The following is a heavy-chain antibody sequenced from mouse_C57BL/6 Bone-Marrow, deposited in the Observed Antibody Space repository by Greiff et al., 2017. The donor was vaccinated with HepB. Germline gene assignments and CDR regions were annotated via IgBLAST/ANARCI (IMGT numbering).Heavy chain of an antibody. Sequence: QVQLKQPGAELVMPGASVKLSCKASGYTFTSYWMHWVKQRPGQGLEWIGEIDPSDSYTNYNQKFKGKSTLTVDKSSSTAYMQRSSLTSEDSAVYYCARSLFTLDYWGQGTTLTVAS. CDR2: IDPSDSYT. D-gene: IGHD6-5*01. CDR1: GYTFTSYW. CDR3: ARSLFTLDY. J-gene: IGHJ2*01. V-gene: IGHV1-69*01.